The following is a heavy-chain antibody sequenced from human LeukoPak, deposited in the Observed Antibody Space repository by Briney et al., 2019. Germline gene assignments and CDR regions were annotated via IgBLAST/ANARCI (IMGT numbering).Heavy chain of an antibody. CDR3: ARDDSSGYYTDY. Sequence: SETLSLTCAVYGGSFSGYYWSWIRQPPGKGLEWIGYIYYSGSTYYNPSLKSRVTISVDTSKNQFSLKLSSVTAADTAVYYCARDDSSGYYTDYWGQGTLVTVSS. CDR2: IYYSGST. J-gene: IGHJ4*02. CDR1: GGSFSGYY. D-gene: IGHD3-22*01. V-gene: IGHV4-34*09.